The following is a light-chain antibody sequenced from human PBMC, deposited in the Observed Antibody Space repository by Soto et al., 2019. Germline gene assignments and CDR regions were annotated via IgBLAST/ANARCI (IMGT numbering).Light chain of an antibody. V-gene: IGLV2-14*01. CDR1: SSDVGGYIY. CDR3: SSYTTSSSYA. CDR2: DVT. J-gene: IGLJ1*01. Sequence: QSVLTQPASVSGSPGQSITISCTGTSSDVGGYIYVSWYQQHPGKAPKLMIYDVTSRPSGVSYRFSGSKSGNTASLTISGLHAEDEADYYCSSYTTSSSYAFGTGTKVTVL.